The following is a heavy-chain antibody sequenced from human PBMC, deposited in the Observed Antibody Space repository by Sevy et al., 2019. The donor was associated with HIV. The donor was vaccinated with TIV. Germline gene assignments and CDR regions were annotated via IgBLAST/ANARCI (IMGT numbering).Heavy chain of an antibody. CDR3: ARGPSGYYFDY. CDR1: GFTFSSYW. CDR2: IKQDGSEK. J-gene: IGHJ4*02. V-gene: IGHV3-7*01. Sequence: GGCLRLSCAASGFTFSSYWMSWVRQAPGKGLEWVANIKQDGSEKYYVDSVKGRFTISRDNAKNSLYLQMNSLRAEDPAVYYCARGPSGYYFDYWGQGTLVTVSS. D-gene: IGHD3-9*01.